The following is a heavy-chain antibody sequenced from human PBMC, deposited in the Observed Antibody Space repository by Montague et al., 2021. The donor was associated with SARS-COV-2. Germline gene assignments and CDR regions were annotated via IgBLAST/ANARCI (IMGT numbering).Heavy chain of an antibody. D-gene: IGHD3-10*01. CDR1: GRSIISTSSY. Sequence: SETLSFTCTVSGRSIISTSSYWGWIRQPPGGGLEWIGSISHRENTFYNPSLKSPVTISVDTSKNQFSLKMISVTAADTGIYYCVRVSWYYYGSGAFDYWGQGTLVTVSA. CDR3: VRVSWYYYGSGAFDY. CDR2: ISHRENT. V-gene: IGHV4-39*07. J-gene: IGHJ4*02.